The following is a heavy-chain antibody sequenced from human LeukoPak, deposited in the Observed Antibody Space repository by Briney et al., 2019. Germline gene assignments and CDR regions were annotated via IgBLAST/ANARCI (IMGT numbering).Heavy chain of an antibody. J-gene: IGHJ3*02. CDR1: TFSFSRYP. CDR2: IKEDGSET. CDR3: GRPYGGSWGVGGFNI. D-gene: IGHD3-16*01. Sequence: GGSLRLSCAASTFSFSRYPMGWVRQAPGKGLEWVANIKEDGSETYYMDSVKGRFTISRDNAKNSLYLQMNSLRVEDTAVYYCGRPYGGSWGVGGFNIWGQGTTVTVSS. V-gene: IGHV3-7*01.